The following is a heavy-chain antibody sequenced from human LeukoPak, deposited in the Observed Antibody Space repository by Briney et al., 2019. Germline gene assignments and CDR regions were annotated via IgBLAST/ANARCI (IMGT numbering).Heavy chain of an antibody. V-gene: IGHV4-39*07. CDR3: AAQRGTYSSSWYVTPFDY. CDR2: IYYSGST. Sequence: SETLSLTCTVSGGPISSSSYYWGWIRQPPGKGLEWIGSIYYSGSTYYNPSLKSRVTISVDTSKNQFSLKLSSVTAADTAVYYCAAQRGTYSSSWYVTPFDYWGQGTLVTVSS. CDR1: GGPISSSSYY. J-gene: IGHJ4*02. D-gene: IGHD6-13*01.